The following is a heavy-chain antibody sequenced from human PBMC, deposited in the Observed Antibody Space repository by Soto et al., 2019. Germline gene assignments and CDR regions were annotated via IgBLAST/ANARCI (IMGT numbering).Heavy chain of an antibody. J-gene: IGHJ3*02. CDR3: ARTAGGRVRGALDI. D-gene: IGHD6-13*01. V-gene: IGHV3-30-3*01. Sequence: QAQLVESGGGVVQPGRSLRLSCVASGFTFSSYGMHWVRQAPGKGLEWGAVMSDDESKKYYADSVKGRFTISRDNSKNTLFLQMDTLISEDTAVYYCARTAGGRVRGALDIWGQGKMVTVSS. CDR1: GFTFSSYG. CDR2: MSDDESKK.